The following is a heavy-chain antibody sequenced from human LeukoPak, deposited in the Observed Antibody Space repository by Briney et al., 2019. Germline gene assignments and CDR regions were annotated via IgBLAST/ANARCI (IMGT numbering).Heavy chain of an antibody. Sequence: ASVKVSCKASGYTFTGYYMHWVRQAPGQGLEWMGWINPNSGGTNYAQKFQGRVTMTRDTSISTAYMELSRLRSDATAVYYCARFAFVSYVPAPLPYGMDVWGQGTTVTVSS. CDR1: GYTFTGYY. J-gene: IGHJ6*02. D-gene: IGHD5-18*01. V-gene: IGHV1-2*02. CDR2: INPNSGGT. CDR3: ARFAFVSYVPAPLPYGMDV.